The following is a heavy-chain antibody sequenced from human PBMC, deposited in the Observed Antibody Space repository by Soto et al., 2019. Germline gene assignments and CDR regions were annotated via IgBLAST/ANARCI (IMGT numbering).Heavy chain of an antibody. CDR3: ARTEGDCSSTSCFHLDP. CDR1: GGSVSSGSYY. D-gene: IGHD2-2*01. J-gene: IGHJ5*02. V-gene: IGHV4-61*01. Sequence: SETLSLTCTVSGGSVSSGSYYWSWIRQPPGKGLEWIGYIYYSGSTNYNPSLKSRVTISVDTSKNQFSLKLSSVTAADTAVYYCARTEGDCSSTSCFHLDPWGQGTLVTVSS. CDR2: IYYSGST.